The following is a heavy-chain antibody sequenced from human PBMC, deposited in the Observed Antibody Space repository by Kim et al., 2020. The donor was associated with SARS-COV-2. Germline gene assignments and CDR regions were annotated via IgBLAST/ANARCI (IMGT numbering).Heavy chain of an antibody. CDR3: ARESGLSGNGLDV. J-gene: IGHJ6*02. V-gene: IGHV6-1*01. D-gene: IGHD7-27*01. Sequence: YTVSVKSRIPIHPATAKNQFSLQLNSVTPEDTAVYYCARESGLSGNGLDVWGQGTTVTVSS.